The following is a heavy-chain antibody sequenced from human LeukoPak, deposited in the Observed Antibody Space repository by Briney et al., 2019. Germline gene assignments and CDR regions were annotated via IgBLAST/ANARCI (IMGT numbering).Heavy chain of an antibody. J-gene: IGHJ6*03. V-gene: IGHV1-69*05. CDR3: ARSRRVVPAAIMHYYYYMDV. CDR1: GGTFSSYA. CDR2: IIPIFGTA. Sequence: SVKVSCKASGGTFSSYAISWVRQAPGQGLEWMGGIIPIFGTANYAQKFQGRVTITTDESTSTAYMELSSLRSEDTAVYYCARSRRVVPAAIMHYYYYMDVWGKGTTVTVSS. D-gene: IGHD2-2*01.